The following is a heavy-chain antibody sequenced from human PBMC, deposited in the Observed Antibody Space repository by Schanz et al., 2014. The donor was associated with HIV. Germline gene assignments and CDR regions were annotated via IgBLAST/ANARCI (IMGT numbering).Heavy chain of an antibody. D-gene: IGHD3-10*01. V-gene: IGHV1-69*06. CDR3: TSGSFEFGDLLDDYYYDAMDV. CDR1: GGTFSSDA. CDR2: IIPISGSA. Sequence: QVQLVQSGAEVKKPGSSVKVSCKASGGTFSSDAFIWVRQAPGQGLEWMGGIIPISGSANYPQKFQGRVTITADKSTSTLYLELSSLRSEDTAVYYCTSGSFEFGDLLDDYYYDAMDVWGQGTTVTVSS. J-gene: IGHJ6*02.